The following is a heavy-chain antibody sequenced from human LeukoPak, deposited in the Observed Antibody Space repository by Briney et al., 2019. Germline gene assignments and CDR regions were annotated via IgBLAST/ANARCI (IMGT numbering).Heavy chain of an antibody. V-gene: IGHV5-51*01. J-gene: IGHJ4*02. CDR2: INPGNSDT. CDR3: ARLRWAAGDGYYFDY. CDR1: GYSFTSYW. Sequence: GESLKISCKGSGYSFTSYWIGWVRQMPGKGLEWMGVINPGNSDTRYSPSFQGQVTISADKSITTAYLQWSSLKASDTAMYYCARLRWAAGDGYYFDYWGQGTPVTVSS. D-gene: IGHD6-13*01.